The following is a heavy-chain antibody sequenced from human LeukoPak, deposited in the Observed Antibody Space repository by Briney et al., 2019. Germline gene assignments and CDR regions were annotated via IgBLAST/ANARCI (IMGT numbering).Heavy chain of an antibody. CDR2: NQNSGST. D-gene: IGHD3-16*02. CDR1: GDSISSYY. Sequence: SETLSLTCSVSGDSISSYYWIWIRQPPGKGLEWIGFNQNSGSTNYNPSLKGRVTISIDTPKNQFSLRLSSVTAADTAVYYCARAGILSYAFDMWGQGTMVTVSS. CDR3: ARAGILSYAFDM. V-gene: IGHV4-59*08. J-gene: IGHJ3*02.